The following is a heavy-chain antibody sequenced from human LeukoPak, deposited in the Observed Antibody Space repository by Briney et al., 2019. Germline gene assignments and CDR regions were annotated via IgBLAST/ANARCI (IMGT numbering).Heavy chain of an antibody. D-gene: IGHD3-3*01. J-gene: IGHJ3*02. CDR3: ARPQTLFWEFDGFDI. V-gene: IGHV3-69-1*01. Sequence: PGGSLRLSCAASGFTFSIHSINCVRQAPGKGLEWIATMTVTNKIYYSDSVEGRVTISRDNAENQLYLQMTRLGDEATAVYSCARPQTLFWEFDGFDIWGRGTKVTVSS. CDR1: GFTFSIHS. CDR2: MTVTNKI.